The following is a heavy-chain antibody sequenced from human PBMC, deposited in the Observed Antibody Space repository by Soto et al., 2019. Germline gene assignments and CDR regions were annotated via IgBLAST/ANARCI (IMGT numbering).Heavy chain of an antibody. D-gene: IGHD3-3*01. CDR3: ARNTTYYDFSPFDY. Sequence: ASGKVSCKASGYTFTSYAMHWVRQAPGQRLEWMGWINAGNGNTKYSQKFQGRVTITRDTSASTAYMELSSLRSEDTAVYYCARNTTYYDFSPFDYWGQGTLVNVSS. J-gene: IGHJ4*02. CDR2: INAGNGNT. CDR1: GYTFTSYA. V-gene: IGHV1-3*01.